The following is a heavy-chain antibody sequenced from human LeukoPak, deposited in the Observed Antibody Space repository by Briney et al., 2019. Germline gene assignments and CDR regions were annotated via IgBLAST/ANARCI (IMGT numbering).Heavy chain of an antibody. Sequence: GGSLRLSCAASGFTFSSYGMHWVRQAPGKGLEWVAFIRYDGSNKYYADSVKGRFTISRDNSKNTLYLQMNSLRAEDTAVYYCAKGLFIVVVPAADYDAFDIWGQGTMVTVSS. CDR2: IRYDGSNK. V-gene: IGHV3-30*02. CDR3: AKGLFIVVVPAADYDAFDI. D-gene: IGHD2-2*01. CDR1: GFTFSSYG. J-gene: IGHJ3*02.